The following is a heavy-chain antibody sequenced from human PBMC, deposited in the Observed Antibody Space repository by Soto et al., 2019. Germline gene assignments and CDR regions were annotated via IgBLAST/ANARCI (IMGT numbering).Heavy chain of an antibody. J-gene: IGHJ5*02. CDR1: GFTFSSYS. V-gene: IGHV3-21*01. CDR2: ISSSSSYI. D-gene: IGHD3-10*01. Sequence: GSLRLSCAASGFTFSSYSMNWVRQAPGKGLEWVSSISSSSSYIYYADSVKGRFTISRDNAKNSLYLQMNSLRAEDTAVYYCARDRRDHYYGSGSRRYNWFDPWGQGTLVTVSS. CDR3: ARDRRDHYYGSGSRRYNWFDP.